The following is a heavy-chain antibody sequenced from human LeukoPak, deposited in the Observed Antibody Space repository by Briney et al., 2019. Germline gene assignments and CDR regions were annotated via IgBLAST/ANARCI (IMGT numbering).Heavy chain of an antibody. D-gene: IGHD1-26*01. CDR2: ISAYNGNT. Sequence: ASVKVSCKASGYTFTSYGISWVRQAPGQGLEWMGWISAYNGNTNYAQKLQGRVTMTTDTSTSTAYMELRSLRSDDTAVYYCARDGGSYPKTPYGMDVWGQGTTVTVSS. CDR3: ARDGGSYPKTPYGMDV. V-gene: IGHV1-18*01. J-gene: IGHJ6*02. CDR1: GYTFTSYG.